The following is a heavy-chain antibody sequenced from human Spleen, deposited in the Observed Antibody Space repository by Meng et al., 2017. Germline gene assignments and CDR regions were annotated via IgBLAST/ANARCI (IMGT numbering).Heavy chain of an antibody. J-gene: IGHJ5*02. CDR1: GGSFSDYY. V-gene: IGHV4-34*01. CDR2: INHSGST. Sequence: QVQLQQGGAGLLKPSETLSLTCVVSGGSFSDYYWSWIRQPPGKGLEWIGEINHSGSTNYNPSLKSRVTISVDTSKNQFSLKLSSVTAADTAVYYCARGPIFSSRNWFDPWGQGTLVTVSS. CDR3: ARGPIFSSRNWFDP. D-gene: IGHD2-15*01.